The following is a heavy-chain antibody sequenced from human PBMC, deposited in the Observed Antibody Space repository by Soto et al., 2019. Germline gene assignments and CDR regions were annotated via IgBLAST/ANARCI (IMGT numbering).Heavy chain of an antibody. J-gene: IGHJ3*02. CDR2: INAGNGNT. Sequence: ASVKVSCKASGYTFTSYAMHWVRQAPGQRLEWMGWINAGNGNTKYSQKFQGRVTITRDTSASTAYMELSSLRSEDTAVYYCARTQGANGAFDIWGQGTLVTVSS. CDR3: ARTQGANGAFDI. CDR1: GYTFTSYA. V-gene: IGHV1-3*01.